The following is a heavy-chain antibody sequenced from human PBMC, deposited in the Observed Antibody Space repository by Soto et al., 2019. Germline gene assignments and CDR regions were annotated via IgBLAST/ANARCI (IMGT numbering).Heavy chain of an antibody. CDR2: IYPGDSDT. CDR3: ARHGKFSAMTNFFDS. V-gene: IGHV5-51*01. D-gene: IGHD1-1*01. Sequence: PGESLKISCKGSGYSFTSYWIGWVRQMPGKGLEWMGIIYPGDSDTRYSSSFQGQVTISADRSTSTAYLQWRGLSASDTAMYYCARHGKFSAMTNFFDSWGQGTLVTVSS. CDR1: GYSFTSYW. J-gene: IGHJ4*02.